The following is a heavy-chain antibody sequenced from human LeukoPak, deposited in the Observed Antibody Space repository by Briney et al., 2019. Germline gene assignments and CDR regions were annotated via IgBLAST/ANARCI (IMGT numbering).Heavy chain of an antibody. CDR1: GYTFTSYG. Sequence: ASVKVSCKASGYTFTSYGISWVRQAPGQGLEWMGWISAYNGNTNYAQKLQGRVTMTTDTSTSTAYMELRSLRSDDTAVYYCARARQSSYGPPTDAFDIWGQGTMVTASS. V-gene: IGHV1-18*01. J-gene: IGHJ3*02. CDR3: ARARQSSYGPPTDAFDI. CDR2: ISAYNGNT. D-gene: IGHD5-18*01.